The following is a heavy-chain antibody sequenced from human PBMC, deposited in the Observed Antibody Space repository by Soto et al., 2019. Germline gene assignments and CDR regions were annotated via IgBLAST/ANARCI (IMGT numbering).Heavy chain of an antibody. CDR2: IFHSGNT. Sequence: SETLSLTCAVSGYSVSSGYYWGWIRQPAEKGLEWLGSIFHSGNTYNNPALKSRVTMSVDTSKNQFSLRLSSVTAADTAIYYCARLLHDSRGYYYFDYWGQGTLGTVAS. D-gene: IGHD3-22*01. V-gene: IGHV4-38-2*01. CDR3: ARLLHDSRGYYYFDY. CDR1: GYSVSSGYY. J-gene: IGHJ4*02.